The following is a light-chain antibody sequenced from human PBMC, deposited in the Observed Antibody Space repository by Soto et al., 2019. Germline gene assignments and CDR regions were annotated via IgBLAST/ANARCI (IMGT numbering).Light chain of an antibody. Sequence: EIVLTQSPGTLSLSAGERANLSCRAGQNISSNYLAWYQQKPGQAPRLLIYGASSRATDIPDRFSGGGSGTDFTLTVNRLEPEDFAVYYCQQYGTSPFTFGPGTRVDIK. CDR1: QNISSNY. CDR2: GAS. V-gene: IGKV3-20*01. CDR3: QQYGTSPFT. J-gene: IGKJ3*01.